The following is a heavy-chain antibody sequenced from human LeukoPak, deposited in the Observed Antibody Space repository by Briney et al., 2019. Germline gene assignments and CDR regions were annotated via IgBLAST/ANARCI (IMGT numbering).Heavy chain of an antibody. V-gene: IGHV3-48*03. J-gene: IGHJ4*02. CDR3: ARVGSRGEEYSSSPFLY. CDR1: GFTFSSYE. Sequence: GGSLRLSCAASGFTFSSYEMNWVRQAPGKGLEWVSYISSSGSTIYYADSVKGRFTISRDNAKNSLYLQMNSLRAEDTAVYYCARVGSRGEEYSSSPFLYWGQGTLVTVSS. D-gene: IGHD6-6*01. CDR2: ISSSGSTI.